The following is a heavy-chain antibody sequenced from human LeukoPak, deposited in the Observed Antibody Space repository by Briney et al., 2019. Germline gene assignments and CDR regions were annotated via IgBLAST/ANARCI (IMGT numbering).Heavy chain of an antibody. CDR1: GGSISSGDYS. CDR3: ARGTYDYGGSSGPDY. D-gene: IGHD4-23*01. J-gene: IGHJ4*02. Sequence: SETLSLTCTVSGGSISSGDYSWRWISQPPGKGLEWIGHIYYSGSTYYNPSIKSRVTISVGTSKNQFSLKLSSVTAADTAVYYCARGTYDYGGSSGPDYWGQGTLVTVSS. CDR2: IYYSGST. V-gene: IGHV4-30-4*08.